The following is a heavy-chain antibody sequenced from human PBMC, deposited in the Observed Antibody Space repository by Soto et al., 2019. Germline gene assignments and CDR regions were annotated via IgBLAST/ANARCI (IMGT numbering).Heavy chain of an antibody. V-gene: IGHV3-30-3*01. Sequence: QVQLVESGGGVVQPGRSLRLSCAASGFTFSSYAMHWVRQAPGKGLEWVAVISYDGSNKYYADSVKGRFTISRDNSKNTLYLHMISLRSEDTAVYYCARDRPYDGDYFRNPLSWGQGTLVTVAS. CDR1: GFTFSSYA. D-gene: IGHD4-17*01. CDR3: ARDRPYDGDYFRNPLS. J-gene: IGHJ1*01. CDR2: ISYDGSNK.